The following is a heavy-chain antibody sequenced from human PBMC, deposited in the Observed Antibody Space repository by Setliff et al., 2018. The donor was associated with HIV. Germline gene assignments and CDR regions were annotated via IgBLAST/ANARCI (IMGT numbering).Heavy chain of an antibody. CDR2: IYPGDSDT. J-gene: IGHJ5*02. D-gene: IGHD6-25*01. CDR1: GYRFTDYW. Sequence: GESLKISCRGSGYRFTDYWIGWVRQMPGKGLEWMGVIYPGDSDTRYNPSFQGQVAISADKSTSTAYLQWSSLKASDTAMYYCARRLYSSEAYDPWGQGTLVTVSS. V-gene: IGHV5-51*01. CDR3: ARRLYSSEAYDP.